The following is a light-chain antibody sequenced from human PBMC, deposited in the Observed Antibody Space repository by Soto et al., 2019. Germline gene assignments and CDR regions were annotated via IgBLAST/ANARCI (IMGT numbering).Light chain of an antibody. CDR2: GAS. CDR3: QQYNNWPYT. V-gene: IGKV3-15*01. Sequence: EIVMTQSPATLSVSPGERATLSCRASQSVSSNLASYQQKPGQAPRPLIYGASTRATGIPARFSGSGSGTEFTLTISSLQSEDFAVYYCQQYNNWPYTFGQGTKLEIK. J-gene: IGKJ2*01. CDR1: QSVSSN.